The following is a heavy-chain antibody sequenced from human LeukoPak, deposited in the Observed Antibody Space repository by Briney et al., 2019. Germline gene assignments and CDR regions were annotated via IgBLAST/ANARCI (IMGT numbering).Heavy chain of an antibody. V-gene: IGHV3-13*01. D-gene: IGHD1-1*01. CDR2: IGTAGDT. J-gene: IGHJ4*02. CDR3: ARVAKERVGGVYYFGY. CDR1: GSTFSDYD. Sequence: GGSLRLSCAASGSTFSDYDMHWVRQATGTGLEWVSAIGTAGDTYYTGSVKGRFTISRENAKNSLYLQMNSLRAGDTAVYYCARVAKERVGGVYYFGYWGQGTLVTVSS.